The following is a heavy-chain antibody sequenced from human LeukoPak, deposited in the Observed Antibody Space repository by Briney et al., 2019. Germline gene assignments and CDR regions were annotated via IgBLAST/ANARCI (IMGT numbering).Heavy chain of an antibody. CDR2: ITANGGTT. Sequence: GGSLRLSCAASGFTFSNYGMNWVRQAPGKGLEWVSGITANGGTTYYADSVKGRFTISRDNSKNTLYLQMNSLRVEDTAVYYCANDDYYDSSAQLDAFDIWGQGTMVTVSS. D-gene: IGHD3-22*01. V-gene: IGHV3-23*01. J-gene: IGHJ3*02. CDR1: GFTFSNYG. CDR3: ANDDYYDSSAQLDAFDI.